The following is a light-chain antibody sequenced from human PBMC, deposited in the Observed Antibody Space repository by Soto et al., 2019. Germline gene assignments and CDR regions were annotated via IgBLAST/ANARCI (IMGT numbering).Light chain of an antibody. J-gene: IGKJ1*01. CDR1: QSVSRH. V-gene: IGKV3-11*01. CDR3: QQYDKSPWT. CDR2: DAS. Sequence: EIVLTQSPATLSLSPGERATLSCRASQSVSRHLAWYQQKPGQAPRLLIYDASNRATGIPARFSGSGSGTDFTLTISSLEPEDFAVYYCQQYDKSPWTFGQGTKVEI.